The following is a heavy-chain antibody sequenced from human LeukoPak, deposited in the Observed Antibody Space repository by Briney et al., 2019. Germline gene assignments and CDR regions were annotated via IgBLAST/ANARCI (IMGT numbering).Heavy chain of an antibody. D-gene: IGHD6-25*01. CDR3: TKRPFSGYFDY. J-gene: IGHJ4*02. Sequence: GGSLRLSCEASGFTFSSNAMSWVRQAPGKGLEWVSALSGGGDSTYYADSVKGRFTISRDNSKSTLYLQMNSLRAEDTAVYYCTKRPFSGYFDYWGQGTLVTVSS. V-gene: IGHV3-23*01. CDR2: LSGGGDST. CDR1: GFTFSSNA.